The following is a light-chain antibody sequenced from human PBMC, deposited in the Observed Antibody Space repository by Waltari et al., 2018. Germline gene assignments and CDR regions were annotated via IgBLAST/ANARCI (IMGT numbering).Light chain of an antibody. Sequence: QSALTPPASVWGSPGQSITISCSGVGSAVGASDSVSWHQHHPGKAPQVIIYDVTNRPSGVSDRFSASKSANAASLTIARLQPEDEADYYCSSQTLDGLVLFGGGTRLTVL. CDR1: GSAVGASDS. J-gene: IGLJ2*01. CDR2: DVT. CDR3: SSQTLDGLVL. V-gene: IGLV2-14*03.